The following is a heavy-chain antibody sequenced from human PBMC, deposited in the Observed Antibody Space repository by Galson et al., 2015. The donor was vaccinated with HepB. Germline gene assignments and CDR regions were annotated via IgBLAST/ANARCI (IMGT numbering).Heavy chain of an antibody. CDR2: ISYDGSNK. CDR3: AKDGFGRVLRFLEWLLWFDP. CDR1: GFTFSSYG. Sequence: LRLSCAASGFTFSSYGMHWVRQAPGKGLEWVAVISYDGSNKYYADSVKGRFTISRDNSKNTLYLQMNSLRAEDTAVYYCAKDGFGRVLRFLEWLLWFDPWGQGTLVTVSS. V-gene: IGHV3-30*18. J-gene: IGHJ5*02. D-gene: IGHD3-3*01.